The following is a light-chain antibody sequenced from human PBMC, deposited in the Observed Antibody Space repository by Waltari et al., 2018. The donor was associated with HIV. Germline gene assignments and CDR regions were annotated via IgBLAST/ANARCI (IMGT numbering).Light chain of an antibody. V-gene: IGLV1-44*01. J-gene: IGLJ2*01. CDR1: SSNIGSNS. CDR3: AAWDDSLSGRV. CDR2: NNN. Sequence: QSVLTQPPSASGTPGQRVTISCSGSSSNIGSNSVNWYQQLPGTAPKLLIYNNNEEPSGVPDRFVCSRSGTSASLAISGLKSEDEADYYCAAWDDSLSGRVFGGGTKLTVL.